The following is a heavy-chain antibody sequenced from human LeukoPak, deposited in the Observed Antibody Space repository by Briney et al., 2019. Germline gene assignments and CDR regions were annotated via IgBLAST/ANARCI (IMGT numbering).Heavy chain of an antibody. CDR2: IYYSGST. J-gene: IGHJ3*02. CDR3: ARGGIASAGIPLRI. CDR1: GDSISSYY. V-gene: IGHV4-59*01. D-gene: IGHD6-13*01. Sequence: SETLSLTCSVSGDSISSYYWSWIRQPAGKGLEWIGYIYYSGSTNYNPSLKSRVTISVDTSKNQFSLNLSSVTAADTAVYYCARGGIASAGIPLRIWGQGTMVTVSS.